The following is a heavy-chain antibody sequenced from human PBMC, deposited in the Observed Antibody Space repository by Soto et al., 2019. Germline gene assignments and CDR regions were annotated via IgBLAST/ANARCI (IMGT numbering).Heavy chain of an antibody. CDR1: GGTFSSYA. D-gene: IGHD2-2*01. V-gene: IGHV1-69*13. J-gene: IGHJ6*02. Sequence: SVKVSCKASGGTFSSYAISWVRQAPGQGLEWMGGIIPIFGTANYAQKFQGRVTITADESTSTAYMELSSLRSEDTAVYYCASGYCSSTSCEGWDYYYYGMDVWGQGTTVTVSS. CDR3: ASGYCSSTSCEGWDYYYYGMDV. CDR2: IIPIFGTA.